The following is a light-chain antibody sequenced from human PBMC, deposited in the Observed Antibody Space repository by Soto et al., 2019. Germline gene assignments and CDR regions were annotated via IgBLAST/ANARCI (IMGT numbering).Light chain of an antibody. CDR3: QQYGSSPRT. J-gene: IGKJ5*01. V-gene: IGKV3-20*01. Sequence: ESVLTQSPGTLSLSPGERATLSCRASQSVSSNYLAWYQQKPGQAPRLLIYGASTRASGIPARFTGSGSGTDFNLTISTLEPEDFAVYYCQQYGSSPRTFGQGTRLENK. CDR1: QSVSSNY. CDR2: GAS.